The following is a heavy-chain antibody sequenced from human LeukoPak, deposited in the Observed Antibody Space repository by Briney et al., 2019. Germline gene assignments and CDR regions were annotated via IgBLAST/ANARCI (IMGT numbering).Heavy chain of an antibody. D-gene: IGHD3-10*01. J-gene: IGHJ6*02. CDR1: GFPVRSNH. V-gene: IGHV3-53*04. Sequence: PGGSLRLSCAASGFPVRSNHMSWVREAPGKGLEWVSLIYACGSTYYADAVKGRFTISRHNSKNTLHLQMNSLRVEDTAVYYGATAGSSELLWDYAMDVWGQGTTVTVSS. CDR2: IYACGST. CDR3: ATAGSSELLWDYAMDV.